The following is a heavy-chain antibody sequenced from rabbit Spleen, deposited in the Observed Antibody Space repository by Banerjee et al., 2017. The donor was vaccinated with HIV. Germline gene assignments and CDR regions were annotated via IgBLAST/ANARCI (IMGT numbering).Heavy chain of an antibody. CDR1: GVSFSSDNY. V-gene: IGHV1S40*01. CDR3: ARRPAMTLVVSL. D-gene: IGHD2-1*01. Sequence: QSLEESGGDLVKPGASLTLTCTASGVSFSSDNYICWVRQAPGKGLEWIACMDIGSSGFSYFASWAKGRFTISKTSSTTVTLQMTSLTAADTATYFCARRPAMTLVVSLWGPGTLVTVS. J-gene: IGHJ4*01. CDR2: MDIGSSGFS.